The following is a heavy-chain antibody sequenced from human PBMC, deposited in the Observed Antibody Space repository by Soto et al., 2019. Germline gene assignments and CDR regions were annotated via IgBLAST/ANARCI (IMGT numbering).Heavy chain of an antibody. CDR2: IIPIIGII. J-gene: IGHJ5*02. D-gene: IGHD3-22*01. V-gene: IGHV1-69*04. CDR1: GCTFSSYA. Sequence: GASVKVSCKASGCTFSSYAISWVRQAPGQGLEWMGRIIPIIGIINYAQKFQGRVTITADKFTGTAYMELTRLRSDDTAVYYCAGDPDSHYNDSHAYSYPWGQGTLVTVSS. CDR3: AGDPDSHYNDSHAYSYP.